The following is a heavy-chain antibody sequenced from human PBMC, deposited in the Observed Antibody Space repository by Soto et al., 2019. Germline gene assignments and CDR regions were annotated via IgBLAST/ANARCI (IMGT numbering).Heavy chain of an antibody. CDR1: GYSFTGYY. J-gene: IGHJ4*02. V-gene: IGHV1-2*02. CDR3: ARGDYGTGGYPFPYFAY. D-gene: IGHD2-8*02. CDR2: INPDSGAT. Sequence: HEHLVQSGAEVKRPGASLKVSCKASGYSFTGYYIHWVRQAPGQGLEWMGWINPDSGATNYAQNFQGRVNLTSDTSISTASMDLTSLTSDDTAVYYCARGDYGTGGYPFPYFAYWGQGTLVIVSS.